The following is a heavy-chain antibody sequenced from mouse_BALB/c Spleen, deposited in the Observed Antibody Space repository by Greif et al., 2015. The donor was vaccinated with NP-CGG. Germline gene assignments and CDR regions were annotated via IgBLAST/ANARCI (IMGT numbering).Heavy chain of an antibody. CDR2: INPSNGGT. CDR1: GYTFTSYY. Sequence: QVQLKESGAELVKPGASVKLSCKASGYTFTSYYMYWVKQRPGQGLEWIGEINPSNGGTNFNEKFKSKATLTVDKSSTTAYMHLSSLTYEDSAVYYCTRLNGNNGGGSYFVYWGEGTPLAVS. CDR3: TRLNGNNGGGSYFVY. V-gene: IGHV1S81*02. D-gene: IGHD2-1*01. J-gene: IGHJ2*01.